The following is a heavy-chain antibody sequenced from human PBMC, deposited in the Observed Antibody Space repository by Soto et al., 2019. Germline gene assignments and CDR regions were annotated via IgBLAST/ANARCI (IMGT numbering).Heavy chain of an antibody. V-gene: IGHV1-18*04. CDR1: GYTFTSYG. D-gene: IGHD3-22*01. CDR3: ARVGYSSTGTTLHFHGLDV. J-gene: IGHJ6*02. CDR2: ISAYNGNT. Sequence: ASVKVSCKASGYTFTSYGISWVRRAPGQGLEWMGWISAYNGNTNYAQKPQGRVTMTTDTSTSTAYMELRSLRSDDTAVYYCARVGYSSTGTTLHFHGLDVWGQGTTVTVSS.